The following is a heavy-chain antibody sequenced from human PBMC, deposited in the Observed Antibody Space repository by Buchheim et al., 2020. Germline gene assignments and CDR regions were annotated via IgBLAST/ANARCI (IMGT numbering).Heavy chain of an antibody. J-gene: IGHJ2*01. D-gene: IGHD7-27*01. CDR1: GFTFSSYG. CDR2: IWYDGSNK. Sequence: QVQLVESGGGVVQPGRSLRLSCAASGFTFSSYGMHWVRQAPGKGLEWVAVIWYDGSNKYYADSVKGRFTISRDNSKNTLYLQMNSLRAEDTAAYYCARDHPTGVGKRRGANWYFDLWGRGTL. V-gene: IGHV3-33*01. CDR3: ARDHPTGVGKRRGANWYFDL.